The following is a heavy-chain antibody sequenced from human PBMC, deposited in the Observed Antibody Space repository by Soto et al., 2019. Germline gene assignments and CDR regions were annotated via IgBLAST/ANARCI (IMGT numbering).Heavy chain of an antibody. Sequence: SETLSLTCAVSGYSISSGYYWGWIRQPPGKGLEWIGSIYHSGSTYYNPSLKSRVTISVDTSKNQFSLKLSSVTAADTAVYYCARSFSWSDPWGQGTLVTVSS. CDR2: IYHSGST. CDR3: ARSFSWSDP. CDR1: GYSISSGYY. J-gene: IGHJ5*02. V-gene: IGHV4-38-2*01.